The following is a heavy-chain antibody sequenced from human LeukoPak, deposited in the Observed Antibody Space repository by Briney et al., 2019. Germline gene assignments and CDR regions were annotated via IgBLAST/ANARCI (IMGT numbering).Heavy chain of an antibody. V-gene: IGHV3-30*02. J-gene: IGHJ4*02. CDR2: IRYDGSNK. CDR1: GFTFSSYG. CDR3: ARSWDARLNFDY. Sequence: GGSLRLSCAASGFTFSSYGMHWVRQAPGKGLEWVVFIRYDGSNKYYADSVKGRFTISRDNSKNTVYLQMNSLRAEDTAVYYCARSWDARLNFDYWGQGTLVTVSS. D-gene: IGHD1-26*01.